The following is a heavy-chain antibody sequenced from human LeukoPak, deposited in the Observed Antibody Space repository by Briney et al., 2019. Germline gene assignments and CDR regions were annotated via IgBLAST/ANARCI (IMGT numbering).Heavy chain of an antibody. CDR2: IYTSGST. V-gene: IGHV4-4*07. Sequence: ASETLSLTCAVSGGSISSYYWSWIRQPAGKGLEWIGRIYTSGSTNYNPSLKSRVTISVDTSKNQFSLKLSSVTAADTAVYYCASRLLNNWNDSFRIFDYWGQGTLVTVSS. J-gene: IGHJ4*02. D-gene: IGHD1-1*01. CDR1: GGSISSYY. CDR3: ASRLLNNWNDSFRIFDY.